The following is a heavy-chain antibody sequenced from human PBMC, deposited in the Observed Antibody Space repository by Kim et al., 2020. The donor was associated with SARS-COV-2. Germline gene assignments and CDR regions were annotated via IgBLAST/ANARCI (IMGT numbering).Heavy chain of an antibody. CDR3: AKGLQLWGLDS. Sequence: GGSLRLSCAASGFTFSSYAMSWVRQAPGKGLEWVSVISGSGGGTYYADSVKGRFTISRDNSKNTVFLQMNSLRAEDTAVYYCAKGLQLWGLDSWGQGTLVTVSS. CDR2: ISGSGGGT. V-gene: IGHV3-23*01. J-gene: IGHJ4*02. CDR1: GFTFSSYA. D-gene: IGHD5-18*01.